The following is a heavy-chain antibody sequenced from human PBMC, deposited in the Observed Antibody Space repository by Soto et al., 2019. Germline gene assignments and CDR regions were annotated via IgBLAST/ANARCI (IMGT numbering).Heavy chain of an antibody. CDR2: ISSSGSTI. D-gene: IGHD2-21*01. CDR3: ARVFPPGYFYYYYMDV. J-gene: IGHJ6*03. V-gene: IGHV3-11*01. Sequence: GGSLRLSCAASGFTFSDYYMSWIRQAPGKGLEWVSYISSSGSTIYYADSVKGRFTISRDNAKNSLYLQMNSLRAEDTAVYYCARVFPPGYFYYYYMDVWGKGTTVTVSS. CDR1: GFTFSDYY.